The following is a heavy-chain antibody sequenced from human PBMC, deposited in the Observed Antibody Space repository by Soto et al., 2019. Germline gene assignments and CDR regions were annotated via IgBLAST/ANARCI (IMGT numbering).Heavy chain of an antibody. D-gene: IGHD1-20*01. CDR3: ARDQYNWNEVGWFDP. CDR2: INAGNGNT. J-gene: IGHJ5*02. Sequence: ASVKVSCKASGYTFTSYAMHWVRQAPGQRLEWMGWINAGNGNTKYSQKFQGRVTITRETSASTAYMELSSLRSEDTAVYYCARDQYNWNEVGWFDPWGQGTLVTVSS. CDR1: GYTFTSYA. V-gene: IGHV1-3*01.